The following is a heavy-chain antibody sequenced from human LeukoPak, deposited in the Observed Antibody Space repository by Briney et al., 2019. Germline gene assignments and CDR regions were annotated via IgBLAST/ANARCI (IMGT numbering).Heavy chain of an antibody. V-gene: IGHV4-4*02. CDR3: ARDGFERGDNTDYMDV. D-gene: IGHD2-2*03. CDR1: GDSISSSYW. Sequence: SETLSLTCTVSGDSISSSYWWSWVRQPPGKGLEWTGEIYHTGSTNYNPSLKSRVSISVDKSKNQFSLRLNSVTAADTAVYYCARDGFERGDNTDYMDVWGKGTTVTVSS. J-gene: IGHJ6*03. CDR2: IYHTGST.